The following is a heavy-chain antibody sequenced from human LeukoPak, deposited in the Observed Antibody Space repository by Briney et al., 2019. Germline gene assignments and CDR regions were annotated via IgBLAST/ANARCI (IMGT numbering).Heavy chain of an antibody. V-gene: IGHV3-48*02. D-gene: IGHD3-10*01. Sequence: GGSLRLSCAASGFTFSGYAMNWVRQAPGKGLEWVSHIYSSDTTYADSVKGRFTISSDNAKNSLYLQMNSLRDEDTAVYYCARDLHYAFDIWGQGTMVTASS. CDR3: ARDLHYAFDI. CDR2: IYSSDTT. CDR1: GFTFSGYA. J-gene: IGHJ3*02.